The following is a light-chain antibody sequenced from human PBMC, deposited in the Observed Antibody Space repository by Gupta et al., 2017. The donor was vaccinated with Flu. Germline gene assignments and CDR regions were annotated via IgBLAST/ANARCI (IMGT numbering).Light chain of an antibody. CDR1: NIGSES. J-gene: IGLJ2*01. Sequence: GRSNIGSESVNWYQQQPGLAPVLLFYDDSHRPSGIPERFSGSNSGNTATLIISRVEAGDEADYYCQVWDSTSDHWVFGGGTKLTVL. CDR3: QVWDSTSDHWV. CDR2: DDS. V-gene: IGLV3-21*02.